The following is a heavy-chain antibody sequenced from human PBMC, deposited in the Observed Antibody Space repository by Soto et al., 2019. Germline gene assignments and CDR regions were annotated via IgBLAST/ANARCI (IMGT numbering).Heavy chain of an antibody. Sequence: QVQLQESGPGLVKPSQTLSLTCTVSGGSISSGGYYWSWIRQHPGKGLEWIGYIYYSGSTYYNPSLKSRVTISVDTSKNQFPLKLSSVTAADTAVYYCAREVIRWLAFDYWGQGTLVTVSS. CDR3: AREVIRWLAFDY. CDR2: IYYSGST. J-gene: IGHJ4*02. V-gene: IGHV4-31*03. D-gene: IGHD3-10*01. CDR1: GGSISSGGYY.